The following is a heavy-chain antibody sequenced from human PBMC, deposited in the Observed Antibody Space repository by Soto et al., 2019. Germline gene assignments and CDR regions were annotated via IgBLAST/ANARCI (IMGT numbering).Heavy chain of an antibody. J-gene: IGHJ4*02. D-gene: IGHD1-1*01. CDR3: AKDWPGSPFEW. CDR2: ISGDGTNT. V-gene: IGHV3-23*01. CDR1: GFTFSSQG. Sequence: PGGSLRLSCAASGFTFSSQGMSWGRQAPGKGLEWVSTISGDGTNTHYADSVKGRFTISRDTSKNTLYLQMNGLRADDTAVYYCAKDWPGSPFEWWGQGTLVTVSS.